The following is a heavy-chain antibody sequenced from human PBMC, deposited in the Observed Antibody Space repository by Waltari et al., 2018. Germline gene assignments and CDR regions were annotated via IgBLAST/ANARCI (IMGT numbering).Heavy chain of an antibody. J-gene: IGHJ5*02. Sequence: EVQLVQSGAEVKKPGATVKISCKASGYTFTDYYMHWVKQAPGKGLEWMGRVDPEDGETRNAEKFQGRVTITADTSTDTAYMELSSLRSEDTAVYYCASSYYYDSSGYYFRNWFDPWGQGTLVTVSS. CDR3: ASSYYYDSSGYYFRNWFDP. D-gene: IGHD3-22*01. CDR2: VDPEDGET. V-gene: IGHV1-69-2*01. CDR1: GYTFTDYY.